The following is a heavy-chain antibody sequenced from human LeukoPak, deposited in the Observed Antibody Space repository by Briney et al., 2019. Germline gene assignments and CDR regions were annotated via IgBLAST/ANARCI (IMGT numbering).Heavy chain of an antibody. CDR3: ARDSPQYGSGKDY. D-gene: IGHD3-10*01. V-gene: IGHV3-48*03. CDR1: GFTFSSYE. J-gene: IGHJ4*02. CDR2: ISSSGSTI. Sequence: PGGSLRLSCAASGFTFSSYEMNWVRQAPGKGLEWVSYISSSGSTIYYADSVKGRFTISRDNAKNSLYLQMNSLRAEDTAVYYCARDSPQYGSGKDYWGQETLVTVSS.